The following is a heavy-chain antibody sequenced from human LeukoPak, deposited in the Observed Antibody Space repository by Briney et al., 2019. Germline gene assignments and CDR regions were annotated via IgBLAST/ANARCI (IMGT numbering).Heavy chain of an antibody. V-gene: IGHV4-34*01. J-gene: IGHJ4*02. CDR1: GGSFSGYY. D-gene: IGHD5-12*01. CDR2: INHSGST. CDR3: AREYIVATDDY. Sequence: SETLSLTCAVYGGSFSGYYWSWIRQPPGKGLEWIGEINHSGSTNYNPSLKSRVTISVDTSKNQFSLKLSSVTAADTAVYYCAREYIVATDDYWGQGTLVTVSS.